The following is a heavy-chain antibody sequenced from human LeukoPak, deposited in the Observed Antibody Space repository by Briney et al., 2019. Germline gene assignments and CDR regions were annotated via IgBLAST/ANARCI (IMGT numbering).Heavy chain of an antibody. CDR2: ISGSGGST. D-gene: IGHD3-10*01. V-gene: IGHV3-23*01. CDR1: GGSFSGYY. CDR3: GFGELFPDY. J-gene: IGHJ4*02. Sequence: PSETLSLTCAVYGGSFSGYYWSWVRQAPGKGLEWVSAISGSGGSTYYADSVKGRFTISRDNSKNTLYLQMNSLRAEDTAVYFCGFGELFPDYWGQGTLVTVSS.